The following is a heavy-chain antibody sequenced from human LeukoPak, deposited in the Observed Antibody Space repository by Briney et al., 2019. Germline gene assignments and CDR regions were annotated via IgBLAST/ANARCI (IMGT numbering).Heavy chain of an antibody. Sequence: ASVKVSCKASGYIFTDYDMHWVRQVPGQGPEWMGWIHPNSGGTNYAQKFQGWVTMTRHTSISTAYVDLSRLTSADTAIYYCAKDQAVGAVYWFFDPWGRGTLVTASS. CDR2: IHPNSGGT. CDR1: GYIFTDYD. CDR3: AKDQAVGAVYWFFDP. V-gene: IGHV1-2*04. J-gene: IGHJ2*01. D-gene: IGHD1-26*01.